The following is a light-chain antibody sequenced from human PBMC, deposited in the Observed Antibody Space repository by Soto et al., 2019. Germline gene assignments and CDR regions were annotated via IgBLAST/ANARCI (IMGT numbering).Light chain of an antibody. V-gene: IGKV1-9*01. CDR1: QGISSY. Sequence: IQLTRSPSFLSASVGDRVTITYRASQGISSYLAWYQQKPGKAPKLLIYAASTLQSGVPSRFSGSGSGTEFTLTISSLQPEDFATYYCQQLNSYPPSTFGPGTKVDIK. J-gene: IGKJ3*01. CDR3: QQLNSYPPST. CDR2: AAS.